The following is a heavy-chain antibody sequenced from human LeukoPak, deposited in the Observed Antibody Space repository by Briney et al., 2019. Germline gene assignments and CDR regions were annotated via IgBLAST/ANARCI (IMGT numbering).Heavy chain of an antibody. J-gene: IGHJ6*03. CDR2: IIPIFGTA. D-gene: IGHD3-3*01. V-gene: IGHV1-69*05. Sequence: SVKVSCKASGYTFTSYGISWVRQAPGQGLEWTGGIIPIFGTANYAQKFQGRVTITTDESTSTAYMELSSLRSEDTAVYYCARGSSYDFWSGYSRGYYYYMDVWGKGTTVTVSS. CDR1: GYTFTSYG. CDR3: ARGSSYDFWSGYSRGYYYYMDV.